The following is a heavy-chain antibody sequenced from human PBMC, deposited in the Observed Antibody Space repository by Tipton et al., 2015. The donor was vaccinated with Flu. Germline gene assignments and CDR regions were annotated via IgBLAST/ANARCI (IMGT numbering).Heavy chain of an antibody. CDR3: ARDFGLGAVTSGAFDI. Sequence: SLRLSCAASGFTFSSYAMHWVRQAPGKGLEWVAVISYEGRKKYYADSVKGRFTISRDNSKNTLYLQMNSLRAEDTAVYYCARDFGLGAVTSGAFDIGGQGTRVTVSS. V-gene: IGHV3-30*04. CDR1: GFTFSSYA. J-gene: IGHJ3*02. D-gene: IGHD3/OR15-3a*01. CDR2: ISYEGRKK.